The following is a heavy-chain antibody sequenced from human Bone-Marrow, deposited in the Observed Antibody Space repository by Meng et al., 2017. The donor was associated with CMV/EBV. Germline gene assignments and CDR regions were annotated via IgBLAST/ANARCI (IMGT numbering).Heavy chain of an antibody. D-gene: IGHD3-10*01. J-gene: IGHJ6*02. V-gene: IGHV3-23*01. Sequence: GGSLRLSCAASGFTFTSYAMSWVRQSPGKGLEWVSSISAGSGSTYYADSVKGRFTISRDNSKNTLYLQMNSLRAEDTAVYYCARDEMVRGVMGYGMDVWGQRTTVTVSS. CDR2: ISAGSGST. CDR3: ARDEMVRGVMGYGMDV. CDR1: GFTFTSYA.